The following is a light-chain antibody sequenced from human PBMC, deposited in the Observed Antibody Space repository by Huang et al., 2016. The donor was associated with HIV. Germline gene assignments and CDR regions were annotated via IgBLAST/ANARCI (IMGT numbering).Light chain of an antibody. J-gene: IGKJ3*01. CDR3: QQYGRSPS. Sequence: EIVLTQSPGTLSLSPGERATLSCRASQSVSSSYLAWYQQQPGHAPRLLIDGAASRATGIPDRFSGSGSGTDFTLTISRLEPEDFAVYYCQQYGRSPSFGPGTKVDIK. V-gene: IGKV3-20*01. CDR1: QSVSSSY. CDR2: GAA.